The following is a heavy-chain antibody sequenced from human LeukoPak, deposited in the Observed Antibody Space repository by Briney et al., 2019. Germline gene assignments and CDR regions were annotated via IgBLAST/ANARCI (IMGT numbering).Heavy chain of an antibody. CDR2: FDPEDGET. CDR3: ATGLIRIGWLREQYFDY. V-gene: IGHV1-24*01. CDR1: GYTLTELS. J-gene: IGHJ4*02. Sequence: ASVKVSCKVSGYTLTELSMHWVRQAPGKGLEWMGGFDPEDGETIYAQKFQGRVTMTEDTSTDTAYMELSSLRSEDTAVYYCATGLIRIGWLREQYFDYWGQGTLVTVSS. D-gene: IGHD5-12*01.